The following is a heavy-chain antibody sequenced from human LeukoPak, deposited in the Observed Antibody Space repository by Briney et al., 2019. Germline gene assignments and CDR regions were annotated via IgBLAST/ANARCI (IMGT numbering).Heavy chain of an antibody. CDR2: ISYDGSNK. D-gene: IGHD1-26*01. J-gene: IGHJ4*02. CDR3: ARDQEWELPLY. Sequence: GGSLRLSCAASGFTFSSYAMHWVRQAPGKGLEWVAVISYDGSNKYYADSVKGRFTISRDNSKNMLYLQMNSLRAEDTAVYYCARDQEWELPLYWGQGTLVTVSS. V-gene: IGHV3-30-3*01. CDR1: GFTFSSYA.